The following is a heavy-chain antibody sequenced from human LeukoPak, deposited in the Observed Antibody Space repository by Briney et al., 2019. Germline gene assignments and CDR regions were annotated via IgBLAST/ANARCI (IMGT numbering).Heavy chain of an antibody. CDR1: GFTFSSYE. V-gene: IGHV3-48*03. CDR3: ARPGYSYGYYYYYYMDV. D-gene: IGHD5-18*01. J-gene: IGHJ6*03. CDR2: ISSSGSTI. Sequence: GGSLRLSCAASGFTFSSYEMNWVRQAPGKGLEWVSYISSSGSTIYYADSVKGRFTISRDNAKNSLYLQMNSLRAEDTAVYYSARPGYSYGYYYYYYMDVWGKGTTVTVSS.